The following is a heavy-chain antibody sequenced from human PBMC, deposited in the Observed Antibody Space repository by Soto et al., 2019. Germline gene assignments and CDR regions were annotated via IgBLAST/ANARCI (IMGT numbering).Heavy chain of an antibody. J-gene: IGHJ4*02. CDR3: AFRIAVAGTLVDY. D-gene: IGHD6-19*01. V-gene: IGHV4-59*01. CDR2: IYYSGST. Sequence: SETLSLTCVVSGGSITSYHWSWIRQPPGKGLEWIGYIYYSGSTNYNPSLKSRVTISVDTSKNQFSLKLSSVTAADTAVYYCAFRIAVAGTLVDYWGQGTLVTVSS. CDR1: GGSITSYH.